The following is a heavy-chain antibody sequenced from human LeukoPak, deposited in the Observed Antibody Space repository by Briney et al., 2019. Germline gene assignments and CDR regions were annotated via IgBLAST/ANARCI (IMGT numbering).Heavy chain of an antibody. V-gene: IGHV3-53*01. CDR1: GFTVRSNH. Sequence: PGGSLRLSCAASGFTVRSNHMSWVRQAPAKGLEWVSLIYSGGSTYYADPVKGRFIISRDNSKNTLYLQMNSLRAEDTAVYYCARAMAGYLYGMDVWGQGTTVTVS. CDR2: IYSGGST. J-gene: IGHJ6*02. CDR3: ARAMAGYLYGMDV. D-gene: IGHD5-24*01.